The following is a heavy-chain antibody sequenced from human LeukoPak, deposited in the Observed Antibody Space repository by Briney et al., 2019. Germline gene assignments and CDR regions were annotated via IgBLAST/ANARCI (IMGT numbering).Heavy chain of an antibody. J-gene: IGHJ6*02. D-gene: IGHD6-19*01. CDR1: GYTFTSYD. Sequence: ASVKVSCKASGYTFTSYDINWVRQAPGQGLEWMGWMNPNSGNTGYAQKFQGRVTMTRNTSISTAYMELSSLRSEDTAVYYCARGGSSGWLYYYYYYGMDVWGQGTTVTVSS. CDR3: ARGGSSGWLYYYYYYGMDV. V-gene: IGHV1-8*01. CDR2: MNPNSGNT.